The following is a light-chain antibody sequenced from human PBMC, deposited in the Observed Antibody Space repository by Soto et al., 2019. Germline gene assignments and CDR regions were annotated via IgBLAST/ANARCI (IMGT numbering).Light chain of an antibody. CDR1: QSVSSSY. Sequence: EIVLTQSPGTLSLSPGERATLSCRASQSVSSSYLAWYQQKPGQAPRLLIYGASSRATGIPDRFSGSESGTDFTLTISRLEPEDFAVYYCQQYGSLFTFAPGTKVDIK. J-gene: IGKJ3*01. V-gene: IGKV3-20*01. CDR2: GAS. CDR3: QQYGSLFT.